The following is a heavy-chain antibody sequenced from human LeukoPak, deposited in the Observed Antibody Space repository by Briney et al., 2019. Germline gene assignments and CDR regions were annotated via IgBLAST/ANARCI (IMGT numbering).Heavy chain of an antibody. CDR1: GFTFSSYA. J-gene: IGHJ2*01. Sequence: GGSLRLSCAASGFTFSSYAMNWVRQAPGKGLEWVAFIRYDGSNKYYVDSVKGRFTISRDNSENTLYLQMNSLRAEDTAVYYCAKPSLYYYDTSGYYRYWYFDLWGRGTLVTVSS. CDR3: AKPSLYYYDTSGYYRYWYFDL. CDR2: IRYDGSNK. D-gene: IGHD3-22*01. V-gene: IGHV3-30*02.